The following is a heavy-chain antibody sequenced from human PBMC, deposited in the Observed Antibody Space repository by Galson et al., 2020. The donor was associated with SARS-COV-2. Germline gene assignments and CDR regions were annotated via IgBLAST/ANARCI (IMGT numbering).Heavy chain of an antibody. CDR1: GFTFSSYD. J-gene: IGHJ6*03. Sequence: GGSLRLSCAASGFTFSSYDMHWVRQATGKGLEWVSAIGTAGDTYYPGSVKGRFTISRENAKNSLYLQMNNLRAGDTAVYYCARADIVVVPAAIGRGGNTYYYYYMDVWGKGTTVTVSS. CDR3: ARADIVVVPAAIGRGGNTYYYYYMDV. V-gene: IGHV3-13*01. D-gene: IGHD2-2*02. CDR2: IGTAGDT.